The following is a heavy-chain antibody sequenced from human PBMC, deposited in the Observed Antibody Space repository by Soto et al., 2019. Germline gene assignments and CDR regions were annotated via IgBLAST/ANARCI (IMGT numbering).Heavy chain of an antibody. CDR2: IYHSGST. J-gene: IGHJ6*02. Sequence: PSETLSLTCAVCGGSISSSNWWSWARQPPGKGLEWIGEIYHSGSTNYNPSLKSRVTISEDKPKNQFALKLSSVTAGDTAVHYCARARLSRFGGVYGMDVWGQGTTVTVS. D-gene: IGHD3-10*01. CDR1: GGSISSSNW. V-gene: IGHV4-4*02. CDR3: ARARLSRFGGVYGMDV.